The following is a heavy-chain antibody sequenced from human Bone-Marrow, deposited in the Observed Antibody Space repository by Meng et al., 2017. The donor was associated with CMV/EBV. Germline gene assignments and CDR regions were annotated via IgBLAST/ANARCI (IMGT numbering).Heavy chain of an antibody. V-gene: IGHV1-69*05. D-gene: IGHD1-26*01. CDR3: ARDLSGSYYPYYFDY. J-gene: IGHJ4*02. Sequence: SVKVSCKASGGTFSSYAISWVRQAPGQGLEWMGGIIPIFGTANYAQKFQGRVTITTDESTSTAYMELSSLRSEDTAVYYCARDLSGSYYPYYFDYWGQGTLVTVSS. CDR1: GGTFSSYA. CDR2: IIPIFGTA.